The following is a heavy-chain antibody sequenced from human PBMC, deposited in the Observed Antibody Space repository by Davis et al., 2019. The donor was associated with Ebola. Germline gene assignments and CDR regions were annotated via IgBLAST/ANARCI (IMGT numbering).Heavy chain of an antibody. Sequence: ASVKVSCKASGYTFTGYYMHWVRQAPGQGLEWMGWINPNSGGTNYAQKFQGRVTMTRDTSISTAYMELSRLRSDDTAVYYCARVGGSPPYYYYYGMDVWGQGTTITVSS. V-gene: IGHV1-2*02. CDR2: INPNSGGT. D-gene: IGHD2-15*01. CDR1: GYTFTGYY. CDR3: ARVGGSPPYYYYYGMDV. J-gene: IGHJ6*02.